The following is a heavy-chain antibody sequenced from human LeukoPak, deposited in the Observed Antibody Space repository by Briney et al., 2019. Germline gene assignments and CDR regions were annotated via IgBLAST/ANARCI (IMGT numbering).Heavy chain of an antibody. D-gene: IGHD3-22*01. Sequence: GGSLRLSCAASGFTFSDYYMSWIRQAPGKGREWVSYISSSGSTIYYADSVKGRFTISRDNAKNSLYLQMNSLRAEDTAVYYCARVQPHYYDSSGYPPDYWGQGTLVTVSS. CDR2: ISSSGSTI. V-gene: IGHV3-11*01. J-gene: IGHJ4*02. CDR1: GFTFSDYY. CDR3: ARVQPHYYDSSGYPPDY.